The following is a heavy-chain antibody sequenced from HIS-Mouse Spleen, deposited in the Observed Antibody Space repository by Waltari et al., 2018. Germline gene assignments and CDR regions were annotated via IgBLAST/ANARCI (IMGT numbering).Heavy chain of an antibody. CDR2: ISYNGSNK. V-gene: IGHV3-30-3*01. Sequence: QVQLVESGGGVVQPGRSLRLSCAASGFTFSSYAMHWVRQAPGRGLEGVAFISYNGSNKYYADSVKGRFTISRDNSKNTLYLQMNSLRAEDTAVYYCARGFVDTAMVDYWGQGTLVTVSS. J-gene: IGHJ4*02. CDR3: ARGFVDTAMVDY. D-gene: IGHD5-18*01. CDR1: GFTFSSYA.